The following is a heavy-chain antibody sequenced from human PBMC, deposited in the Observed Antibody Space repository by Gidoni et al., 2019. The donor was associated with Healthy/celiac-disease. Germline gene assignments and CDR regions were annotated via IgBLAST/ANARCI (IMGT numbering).Heavy chain of an antibody. Sequence: QGQLVEAGGGGVQHWRSRRLSCAAAGFTFSSYAMHWVRQAPGKGLEWVAVISYDGSNKYYADSVKGRFPISRDNSKHTLYLQMNSLRAEDTAVYYCARVLGIAVAGISDHWGQGTLVTVSS. D-gene: IGHD6-19*01. V-gene: IGHV3-30-3*01. CDR3: ARVLGIAVAGISDH. CDR2: ISYDGSNK. J-gene: IGHJ5*02. CDR1: GFTFSSYA.